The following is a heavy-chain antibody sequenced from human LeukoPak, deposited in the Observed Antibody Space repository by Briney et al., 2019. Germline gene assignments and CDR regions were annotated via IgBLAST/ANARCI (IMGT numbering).Heavy chain of an antibody. Sequence: SETLSLTCAVYGGSFSGYYWSWIRQPPGKGLEWIGSIYYSGSTYYNPSLKSRVTISVDTSKNQFSLKLSSVTAADTAVYYCARDRGIAARWLGYWGQGTLVTVSS. D-gene: IGHD6-6*01. J-gene: IGHJ4*02. CDR2: IYYSGST. CDR1: GGSFSGYY. CDR3: ARDRGIAARWLGY. V-gene: IGHV4-34*01.